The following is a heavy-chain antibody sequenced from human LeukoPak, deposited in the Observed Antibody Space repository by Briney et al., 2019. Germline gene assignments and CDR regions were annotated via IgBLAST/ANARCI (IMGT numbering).Heavy chain of an antibody. J-gene: IGHJ5*02. CDR3: ARGGPFPGHVVVPPANWFAP. V-gene: IGHV1-8*01. CDR1: GYTFTSYD. Sequence: ASVKVSCKASGYTFTSYDINWVRQATGQGLEWMGWMNPNSGNTGYAQKFQGRVTMTRDTSTSTVYMELSSLRSEDTAVYYCARGGPFPGHVVVPPANWFAPWGQGTLVTVSS. D-gene: IGHD2-2*01. CDR2: MNPNSGNT.